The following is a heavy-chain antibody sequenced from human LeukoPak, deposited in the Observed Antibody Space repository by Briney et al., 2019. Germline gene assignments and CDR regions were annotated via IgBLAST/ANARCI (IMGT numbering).Heavy chain of an antibody. V-gene: IGHV1-18*01. CDR1: GYTFTSYG. J-gene: IGHJ3*01. Sequence: GASVKVSCKASGYTFTSYGISWVRQAPGQGLEWMGWISGYNGKTNYAQKVQGRVTMTADTSTSTAFMELRSLRSDDTAVYYCARDRIVGAEDDAFHFWGQGTMVTVSS. CDR2: ISGYNGKT. D-gene: IGHD1-26*01. CDR3: ARDRIVGAEDDAFHF.